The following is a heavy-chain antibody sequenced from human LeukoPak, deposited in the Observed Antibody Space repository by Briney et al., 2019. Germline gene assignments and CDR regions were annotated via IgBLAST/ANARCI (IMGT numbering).Heavy chain of an antibody. J-gene: IGHJ4*02. D-gene: IGHD3-3*01. CDR1: GYTFTGYY. CDR3: TRVGGLNDFWSGYSSY. CDR2: INPNTGGT. V-gene: IGHV1-2*02. Sequence: ASVKVSCKASGYTFTGYYMHWVRQAPGQGPEWMGWINPNTGGTDYAQKFQVRVTMTRDTSITTAYMELTRLTSDDTAVYYCTRVGGLNDFWSGYSSYWGQGTLVTVSS.